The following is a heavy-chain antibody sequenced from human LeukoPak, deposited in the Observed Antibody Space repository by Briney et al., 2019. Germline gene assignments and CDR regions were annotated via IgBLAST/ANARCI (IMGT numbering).Heavy chain of an antibody. J-gene: IGHJ5*02. V-gene: IGHV4-34*01. CDR3: ARGLSYYYDSSGYPNWFDP. CDR2: INHSGST. Sequence: PSETLSLTCAVYGGSFSGCYWSWIRQPPGKGLEWIGEINHSGSTNYNPSLKSRVTISVDTSKNQFSLRLSSVTAADTAVYYCARGLSYYYDSSGYPNWFDPWGQGTLVTVSS. CDR1: GGSFSGCY. D-gene: IGHD3-22*01.